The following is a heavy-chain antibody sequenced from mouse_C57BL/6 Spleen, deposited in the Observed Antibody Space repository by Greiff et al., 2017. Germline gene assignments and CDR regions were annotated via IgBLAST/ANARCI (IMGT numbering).Heavy chain of an antibody. V-gene: IGHV1-50*01. CDR3: ARGRKTAFAY. CDR2: IDPSDSYT. Sequence: QVQLQQPGAELVKPGASVKLSCKASGYTFTSYWMQWVKQRPGQGLEWIGEIDPSDSYTNYNQKFKGKATLTVDTSSSTAYMQLSSLTSEDSAVYYCARGRKTAFAYWGQGTLVTVSA. D-gene: IGHD4-1*01. J-gene: IGHJ3*01. CDR1: GYTFTSYW.